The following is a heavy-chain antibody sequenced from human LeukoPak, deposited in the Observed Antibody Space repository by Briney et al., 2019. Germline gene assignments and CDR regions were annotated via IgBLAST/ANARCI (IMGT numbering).Heavy chain of an antibody. CDR2: IYYSGST. Sequence: PSETLSLTCTVSGGSISSYYWSWIRQPPGKGLEWIWYIYYSGSTNYNPSLKSRVTISVDTSKNQFSLKLSSVTAADTAVYYCASYDILTGYSDAFDIWGQGTMVTVSS. D-gene: IGHD3-9*01. J-gene: IGHJ3*02. V-gene: IGHV4-59*01. CDR1: GGSISSYY. CDR3: ASYDILTGYSDAFDI.